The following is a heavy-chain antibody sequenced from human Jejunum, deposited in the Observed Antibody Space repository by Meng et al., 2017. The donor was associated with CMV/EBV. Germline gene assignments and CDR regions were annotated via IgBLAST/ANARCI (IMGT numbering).Heavy chain of an antibody. CDR2: ISNDGNNK. V-gene: IGHV3-30*09. J-gene: IGHJ4*02. CDR1: GFSFSHYS. CDR3: ARDGGGGYNMIDY. Sequence: SGFSFSHYSMHWVRQAPGKGLESVGVISNDGNNKYYADSVKGRFAISRDNPRNMVHLQMNSLTVDDTAMYYCARDGGGGYNMIDYWGQGTLVTVSS. D-gene: IGHD5-24*01.